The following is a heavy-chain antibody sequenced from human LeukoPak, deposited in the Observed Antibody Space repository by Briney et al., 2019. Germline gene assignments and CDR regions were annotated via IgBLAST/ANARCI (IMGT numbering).Heavy chain of an antibody. CDR3: ARHVVAVGFDY. Sequence: PGGSLRLSCAASGFTFSTYTMNWVRQAPGKGLEWVSSITSSSSYIYYADSVKGRFTISRDNAKHSLYLQMNSLRVEDTAVYYCARHVVAVGFDYWGQGTLVTVSS. J-gene: IGHJ4*02. CDR2: ITSSSSYI. CDR1: GFTFSTYT. D-gene: IGHD3-22*01. V-gene: IGHV3-21*01.